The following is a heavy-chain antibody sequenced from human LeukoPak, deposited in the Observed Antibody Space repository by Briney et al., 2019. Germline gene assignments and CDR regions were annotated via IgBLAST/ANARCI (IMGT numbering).Heavy chain of an antibody. CDR2: IKPNAGNP. V-gene: IGHV7-4-1*02. J-gene: IGHJ4*02. Sequence: ASVKVSCKTSGYDFTRHAMNWVRQAPGQGLEWMGWIKPNAGNPTYAQGFTGRFVFSLDTALSTAYLQINSLKAEDTAVYYCVRPPYDDSYFDYWGQGTLVTVSS. D-gene: IGHD4-17*01. CDR1: GYDFTRHA. CDR3: VRPPYDDSYFDY.